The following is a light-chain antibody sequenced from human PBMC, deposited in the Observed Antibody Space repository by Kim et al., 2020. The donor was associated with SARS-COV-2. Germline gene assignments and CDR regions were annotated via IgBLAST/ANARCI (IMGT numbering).Light chain of an antibody. V-gene: IGLV6-57*04. J-gene: IGLJ2*01. CDR3: QSYDNSNLVV. Sequence: NFMLTQPHSVSESPGKTVTISYTRSSGSIASNYVQWYQQRPGSAPTTVIYEDNQRPSGVPDRFSGSIDSSSNSASLTISGLKTEDEADYYCQSYDNSNLVVFGGGTQLTVL. CDR1: SGSIASNY. CDR2: EDN.